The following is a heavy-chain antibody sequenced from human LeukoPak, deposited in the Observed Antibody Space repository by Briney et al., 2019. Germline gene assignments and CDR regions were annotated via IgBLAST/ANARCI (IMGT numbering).Heavy chain of an antibody. CDR2: ISGNGDST. CDR1: GFTFSSYG. Sequence: GGSLRLSCAASGFTFSSYGMSWVRQAPGKGLEWVSIISGNGDSTHYTDSVKGRFTISRDNSKNTLYLQMNSLRAEDTAVYYCAKDYYYDSSGYYSLYGDVWGKGTTVTISS. J-gene: IGHJ6*04. V-gene: IGHV3-23*01. D-gene: IGHD3-22*01. CDR3: AKDYYYDSSGYYSLYGDV.